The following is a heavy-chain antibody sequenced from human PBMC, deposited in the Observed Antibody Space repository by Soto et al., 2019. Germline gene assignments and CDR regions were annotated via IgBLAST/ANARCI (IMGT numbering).Heavy chain of an antibody. J-gene: IGHJ4*02. CDR3: TRDLPGRASFDS. CDR1: GFRFYEIF. D-gene: IGHD6-13*01. Sequence: GGALRISSKRSGFRFYEIFIKWFRQAPGKGLEWVGLIRSRAYTGTTEYAASARGRFTISRDDSQSIAYLQMDSLKAEDTAVYFCTRDLPGRASFDSWGQGTLVTVSS. CDR2: IRSRAYTGTT. V-gene: IGHV3-49*03.